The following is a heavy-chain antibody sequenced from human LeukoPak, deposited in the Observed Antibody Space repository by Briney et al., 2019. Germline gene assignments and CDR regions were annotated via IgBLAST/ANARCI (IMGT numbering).Heavy chain of an antibody. CDR1: GGSFISYY. V-gene: IGHV4-59*01. CDR2: MSYSGST. Sequence: SETLSLTCTVSGGSFISYYWTWVRQSPGKGLEWIGYMSYSGSTNYNPSLKSRVTISGDTSKSQFSLKLTSVTAADTAVYYCARGSSLYDYWGQGTLVTVSS. J-gene: IGHJ4*02. CDR3: ARGSSLYDY. D-gene: IGHD6-13*01.